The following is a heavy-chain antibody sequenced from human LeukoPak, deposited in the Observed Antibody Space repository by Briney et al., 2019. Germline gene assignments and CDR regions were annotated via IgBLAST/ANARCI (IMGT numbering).Heavy chain of an antibody. CDR2: INPNSGGT. V-gene: IGHV1-2*02. J-gene: IGHJ5*02. Sequence: ASVKVSCKASGYTFTGYYMHWVRQAPGQGLEWMGWINPNSGGTNYAQKFQGRVTMTRDTSISTAYMELSRLRSDDTAVYYCARLGIAARGVLNWFDPWGQGTLVTVSS. CDR1: GYTFTGYY. CDR3: ARLGIAARGVLNWFDP. D-gene: IGHD6-6*01.